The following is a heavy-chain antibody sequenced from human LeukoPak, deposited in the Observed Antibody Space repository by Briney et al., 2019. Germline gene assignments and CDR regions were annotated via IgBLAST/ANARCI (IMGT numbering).Heavy chain of an antibody. Sequence: GGSLRLSCAASGFTFSSYAMSWVRQAPGKGLERVSAISGSGGSTYYADSVKGRFTISRDNSKNTLYLQMNSLRAEDTAVYYCAKEYSGSYYTLYYFDYWGQGTLVTVSS. CDR3: AKEYSGSYYTLYYFDY. D-gene: IGHD1-26*01. CDR1: GFTFSSYA. V-gene: IGHV3-23*01. CDR2: ISGSGGST. J-gene: IGHJ4*02.